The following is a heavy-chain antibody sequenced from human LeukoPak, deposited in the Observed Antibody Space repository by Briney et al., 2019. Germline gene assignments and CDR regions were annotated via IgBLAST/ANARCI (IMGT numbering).Heavy chain of an antibody. Sequence: PGGSLRLSCAASGFTFSTSSMNWVRRAPGRGLEWGSYISGGSGTIYYADSVKGRFTISRDNAKNTLYLQMNSLRAEDTAMYYCARAVYYSNYLGYWGQGTLVTVSS. D-gene: IGHD3-10*01. CDR3: ARAVYYSNYLGY. CDR1: GFTFSTSS. V-gene: IGHV3-48*04. CDR2: ISGGSGTI. J-gene: IGHJ4*01.